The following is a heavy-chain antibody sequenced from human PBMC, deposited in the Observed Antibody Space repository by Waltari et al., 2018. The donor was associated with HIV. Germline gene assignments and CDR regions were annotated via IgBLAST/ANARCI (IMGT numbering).Heavy chain of an antibody. CDR1: GGTVSSPD. V-gene: IGHV1-69*01. D-gene: IGHD3-22*01. Sequence: QVQLVQSGAEVKKPGSSVKVSCKASGGTVSSPDISRVRQAPGQGLEWMGAIIPLFGEANYAQKFQGRLTITADESTSTAYMELSSLRSEDTAVYYCARVPDRSGYQRYAMDVWGQGTTVTVS. CDR3: ARVPDRSGYQRYAMDV. CDR2: IIPLFGEA. J-gene: IGHJ6*02.